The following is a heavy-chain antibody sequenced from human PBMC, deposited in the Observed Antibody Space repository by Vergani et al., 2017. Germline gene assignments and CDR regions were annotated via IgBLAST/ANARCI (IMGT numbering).Heavy chain of an antibody. CDR2: IYYSGSS. CDR1: GGSISSYY. D-gene: IGHD2-15*01. V-gene: IGHV4-59*01. J-gene: IGHJ6*02. Sequence: QVQLQESGPGLVKPSETLSLTCTVSGGSISSYYWSWIRQPPGKGLEWIGYIYYSGSSNYNPTLKSRVTISVDTSKNQFSLKLSSVTAADTAVYYCAGWVDRYYSYYGRDVWGQGTTVTVSS. CDR3: AGWVDRYYSYYGRDV.